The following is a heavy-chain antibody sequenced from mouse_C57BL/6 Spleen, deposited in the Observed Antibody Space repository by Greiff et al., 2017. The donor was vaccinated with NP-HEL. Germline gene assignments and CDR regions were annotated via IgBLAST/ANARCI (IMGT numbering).Heavy chain of an antibody. CDR2: IDPSDSYT. CDR1: GYTFTSYW. Sequence: QVQLQQPGAELVMPGASVKLSCKASGYTFTSYWMHWVKQRPGQGLEWIGEIDPSDSYTNYNQKFKGKSTLTVDKSSSTAYMQLSSLTSEDSAVYYCARTYDYDVRRRYAMDYWGQGTSVTVSS. CDR3: ARTYDYDVRRRYAMDY. J-gene: IGHJ4*01. V-gene: IGHV1-69*01. D-gene: IGHD2-4*01.